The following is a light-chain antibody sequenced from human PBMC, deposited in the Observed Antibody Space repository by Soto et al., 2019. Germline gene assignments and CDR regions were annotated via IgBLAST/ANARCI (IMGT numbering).Light chain of an antibody. CDR3: SSYTSTSTYV. Sequence: QSALTQPASVSGSPAQSITISCTGTSSDVGGYHYVSWYQQHPGKAPKLIIYEVINRPSGVSNRFSGSKSGNTASLTISGLHNEDEADYYCSSYTSTSTYVFGTGTKLTVL. J-gene: IGLJ1*01. V-gene: IGLV2-14*01. CDR1: SSDVGGYHY. CDR2: EVI.